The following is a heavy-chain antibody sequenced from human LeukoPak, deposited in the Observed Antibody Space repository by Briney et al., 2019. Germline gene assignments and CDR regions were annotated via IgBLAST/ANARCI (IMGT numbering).Heavy chain of an antibody. CDR1: GFTFSSYA. J-gene: IGHJ4*02. V-gene: IGHV3-64*01. Sequence: GESLRLSCAASGFTFSSYAMHWVRQAPGKGLEYVSAISSNGGSTYYANSVKGRFTISRDNSKNTLYLQMGSLRAEDMAVYYCARTNYGGLGYWGQGTLVTVSS. CDR3: ARTNYGGLGY. CDR2: ISSNGGST. D-gene: IGHD4-23*01.